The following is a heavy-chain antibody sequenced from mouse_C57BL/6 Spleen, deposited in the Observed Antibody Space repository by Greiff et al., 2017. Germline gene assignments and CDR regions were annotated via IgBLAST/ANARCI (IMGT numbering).Heavy chain of an antibody. Sequence: VQLQQPGAELVRPGSSVKLSCKASGYTFTSYWMHWVKQRPIQGLEWIGNIDPSDSETHYNQKFKDKATLTVDKSSSTAYMQLSSLTSEDSAVYDGARSGYCSKYSWFAYWGQGTLVTVSA. CDR1: GYTFTSYW. CDR3: ARSGYCSKYSWFAY. CDR2: IDPSDSET. V-gene: IGHV1-52*01. D-gene: IGHD2-5*01. J-gene: IGHJ3*01.